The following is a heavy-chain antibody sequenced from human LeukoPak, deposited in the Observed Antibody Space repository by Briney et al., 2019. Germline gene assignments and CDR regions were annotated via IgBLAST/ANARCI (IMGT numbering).Heavy chain of an antibody. CDR3: MREARAGNWFDP. V-gene: IGHV1-2*02. CDR1: GYSFSDYY. D-gene: IGHD5-12*01. CDR2: INPDSGGT. Sequence: GASVKVSCKASGYSFSDYYIHWLRQAPGQGLEWMGWINPDSGGTNYAQSFQGRVTRTRDTSITTVYMELSRLRSDDTAVFYCMREARAGNWFDPWGQGTPVIVSS. J-gene: IGHJ5*02.